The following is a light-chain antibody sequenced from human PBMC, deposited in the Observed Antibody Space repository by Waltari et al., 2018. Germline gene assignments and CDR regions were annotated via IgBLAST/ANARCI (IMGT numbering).Light chain of an antibody. CDR2: WAS. V-gene: IGKV4-1*01. Sequence: DIVMTQSPDSLAVSLGERATINCKSSQSVFYGSNNKNCLAWYQKKPGQPPKLLIYWASTRESGVPDRFSGSGSGTDFTLTISSLQAEDVAVYYCQQYYSTPTFGQGTKVEIK. CDR1: QSVFYGSNNKNC. CDR3: QQYYSTPT. J-gene: IGKJ1*01.